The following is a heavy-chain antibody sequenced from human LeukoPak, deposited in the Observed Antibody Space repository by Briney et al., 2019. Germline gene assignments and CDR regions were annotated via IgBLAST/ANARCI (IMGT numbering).Heavy chain of an antibody. V-gene: IGHV1-2*02. CDR1: GYTFTGYY. D-gene: IGHD6-13*01. CDR2: INPNSGGT. Sequence: GASVKVSCKASGYTFTGYYMHWVRQAPGQGLEWMGWINPNSGGTNYAQKFQGRVTMTRDTSISTAYMELSRLRSDDTAVYYCARDAAVPTSSWFDYWGQGTLVTVSS. J-gene: IGHJ4*02. CDR3: ARDAAVPTSSWFDY.